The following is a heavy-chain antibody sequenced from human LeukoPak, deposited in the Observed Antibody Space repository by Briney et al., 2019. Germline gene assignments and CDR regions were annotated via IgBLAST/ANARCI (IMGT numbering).Heavy chain of an antibody. V-gene: IGHV3-30*02. CDR1: GFTFSSYG. CDR3: AKASSTMIVVAPYRY. J-gene: IGHJ4*02. CDR2: IWYGGSNK. D-gene: IGHD3-22*01. Sequence: GGSLRLSCAASGFTFSSYGMHWVRQAPGKGLEWVAVIWYGGSNKYYADSVKGRFTISRDNSKNTLYLQMNSLRAEDTAVYYCAKASSTMIVVAPYRYWGQGTLVTVSS.